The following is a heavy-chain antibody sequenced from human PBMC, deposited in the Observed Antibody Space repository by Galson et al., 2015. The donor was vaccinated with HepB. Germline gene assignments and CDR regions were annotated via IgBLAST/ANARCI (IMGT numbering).Heavy chain of an antibody. CDR1: GFTFSSYA. V-gene: IGHV3-30*04. D-gene: IGHD3-9*01. CDR3: ARGGKGYDILTAYLGY. Sequence: SLRLSSAASGFTFSSYAMHWVRQAPGKGLEWVAVISYDGSNKYYADSVKGRFTISRDNSKNTLYLQMNSLRAEDTAVYYCARGGKGYDILTAYLGYWGQGTLVTVSS. J-gene: IGHJ4*02. CDR2: ISYDGSNK.